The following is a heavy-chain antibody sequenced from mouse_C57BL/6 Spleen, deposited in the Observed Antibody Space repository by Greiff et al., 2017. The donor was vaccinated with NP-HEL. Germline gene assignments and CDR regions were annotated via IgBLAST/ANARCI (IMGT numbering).Heavy chain of an antibody. V-gene: IGHV1-80*01. CDR2: LYPGDGET. D-gene: IGHD1-1*01. CDR1: GYAFSSYW. CDR3: ARWDYDFYAMDY. J-gene: IGHJ4*01. Sequence: QVQLQQSGAELVKPGASVKISCKASGYAFSSYWMNWVKQRPGKGLEWIGQLYPGDGETNYNGKFKGKATLTADKSSRTAYMQLRSLTSADSAVDFCARWDYDFYAMDYWGQGTSVTVSS.